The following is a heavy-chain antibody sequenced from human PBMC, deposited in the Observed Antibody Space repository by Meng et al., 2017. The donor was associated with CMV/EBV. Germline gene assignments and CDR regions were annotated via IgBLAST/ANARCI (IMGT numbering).Heavy chain of an antibody. CDR2: INPNSGGT. CDR1: GYTFTGYY. J-gene: IGHJ6*02. V-gene: IGHV1-2*02. CDR3: ARGLPRRGAKYQLLSRRGVYYYGMDV. Sequence: ASVKVSCKASGYTFTGYYMHWVRQAPGQGLEWMGWINPNSGGTNYAQKFQGRVTMTRDTSISTAYMELSRLRSDDTAVYYCARGLPRRGAKYQLLSRRGVYYYGMDVWGQGTTVTVSS. D-gene: IGHD2-2*01.